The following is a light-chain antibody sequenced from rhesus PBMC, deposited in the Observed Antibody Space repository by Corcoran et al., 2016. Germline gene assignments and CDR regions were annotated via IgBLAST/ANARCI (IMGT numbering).Light chain of an antibody. V-gene: IGKV7-13*01. J-gene: IGKJ2*01. CDR2: QAS. CDR1: ESVSFFGMNL. CDR3: LQSKHSPYS. Sequence: DIVLTQSPASLAVSPGQRATITCRASESVSFFGMNLIHWYQQKPGQPPKLLIYQASNKHTGVPDRFSGSGSGNGFTLTSNPVEADDAADYYCLQSKHSPYSFGQGTKVEIK.